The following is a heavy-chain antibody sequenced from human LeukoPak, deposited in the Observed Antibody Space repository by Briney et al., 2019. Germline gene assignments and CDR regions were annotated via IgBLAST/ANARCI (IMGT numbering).Heavy chain of an antibody. D-gene: IGHD2-2*01. CDR3: ARDFGGYCSSTSCHAASDY. J-gene: IGHJ4*02. CDR1: GGTFSSYA. V-gene: IGHV1-69*04. CDR2: IIPILGIA. Sequence: SVKVSCKASGGTFSSYAISWVRQAPGQGLEWMGRIIPILGIANYAQKFQGRVTITADKSTSTAYMELSSLRSEDTAVYYCARDFGGYCSSTSCHAASDYWGQGTLVTVSS.